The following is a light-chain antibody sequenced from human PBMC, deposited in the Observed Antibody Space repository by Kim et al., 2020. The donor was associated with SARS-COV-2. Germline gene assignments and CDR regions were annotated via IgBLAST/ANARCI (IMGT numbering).Light chain of an antibody. CDR2: GNS. CDR3: QSYDSSLSGYV. Sequence: QRVTISCTGSSSKIGAGYDVHWYQQLPGTAPKLLIYGNSNRPSGVPDRFSGSKSGTSASLAITGLQAEDEADYYCQSYDSSLSGYVFGTGTKVTVL. CDR1: SSKIGAGYD. V-gene: IGLV1-40*01. J-gene: IGLJ1*01.